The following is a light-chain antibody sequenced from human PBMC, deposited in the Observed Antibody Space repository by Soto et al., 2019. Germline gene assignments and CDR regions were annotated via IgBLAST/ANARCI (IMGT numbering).Light chain of an antibody. V-gene: IGLV4-60*02. J-gene: IGLJ3*02. CDR1: SGHSSYI. CDR2: LEGSGSY. CDR3: ETWDRV. Sequence: QPVLIQSSSASASLGSSVKLTCTLSSGHSSYIIAWHQQQPGKAPRYLMKLEGSGSYNKGSGVPDRFSGSSSGADRYLTISNLQFEDEADYYCETWDRVFGGGTKLTVL.